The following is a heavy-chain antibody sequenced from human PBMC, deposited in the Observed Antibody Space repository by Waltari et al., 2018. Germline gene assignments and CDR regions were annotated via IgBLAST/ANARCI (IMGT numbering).Heavy chain of an antibody. CDR2: INHSGST. J-gene: IGHJ4*02. CDR3: ARQFSSGWYSEY. D-gene: IGHD6-19*01. Sequence: QVQLQQWGAGLLKPSETLSPTCAVYGGSFGGYNWTWIRQSPGKGLEWIGEINHSGSTNYNPSLKSRVTISVDTSKNQFSLKVSSVTAADTAVYYCARQFSSGWYSEYWGQGTLVTVSS. CDR1: GGSFGGYN. V-gene: IGHV4-34*01.